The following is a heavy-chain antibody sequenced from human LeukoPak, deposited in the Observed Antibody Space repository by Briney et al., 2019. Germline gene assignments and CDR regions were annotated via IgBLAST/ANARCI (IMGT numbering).Heavy chain of an antibody. CDR3: ATGGWYYYDSSGPSGY. CDR2: ISSSGSTI. D-gene: IGHD3-22*01. V-gene: IGHV3-11*01. CDR1: GFTFSDYY. Sequence: KSGGSLRLSCAASGFTFSDYYMSWIRQAPGKGLEWVSYISSSGSTIYYADSVKGRFTISRDNAKNSLYLQMNSLRAEDTAVYYCATGGWYYYDSSGPSGYWGQGTLVTVSS. J-gene: IGHJ4*02.